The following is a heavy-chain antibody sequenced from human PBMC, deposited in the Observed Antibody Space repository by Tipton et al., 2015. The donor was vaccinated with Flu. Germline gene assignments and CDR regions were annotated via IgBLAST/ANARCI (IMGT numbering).Heavy chain of an antibody. Sequence: TLSLTCTVSGGSLSSFYWTWIRQPAGKGLEWIGRIYSSGITKYNPSLKSRVTMSVDTSKNQFSLRLTSVTAADTAVYYCVRTKDGYTLSNFVYWGQGTLVTVSS. V-gene: IGHV4-4*07. CDR3: VRTKDGYTLSNFVY. J-gene: IGHJ4*02. D-gene: IGHD5-24*01. CDR2: IYSSGIT. CDR1: GGSLSSFY.